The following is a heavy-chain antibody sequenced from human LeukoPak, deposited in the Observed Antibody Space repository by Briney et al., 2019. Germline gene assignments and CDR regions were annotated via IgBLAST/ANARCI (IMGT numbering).Heavy chain of an antibody. CDR3: AGSISVAGPEDY. J-gene: IGHJ4*02. CDR2: ITHSGST. D-gene: IGHD6-19*01. Sequence: PSETLSLTCAVYGGSFNDYYWNWIRQPPGKGLEWIGEITHSGSTNYNLSLKSRVTISVDTSKNQFSLKVSSLTAAGTAVYYCAGSISVAGPEDYWGQGTLATVSS. V-gene: IGHV4-34*01. CDR1: GGSFNDYY.